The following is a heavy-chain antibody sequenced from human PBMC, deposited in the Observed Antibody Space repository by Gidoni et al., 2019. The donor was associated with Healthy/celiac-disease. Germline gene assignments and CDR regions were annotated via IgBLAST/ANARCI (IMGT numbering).Heavy chain of an antibody. D-gene: IGHD3-9*01. CDR3: ARDSLPSWGYDNREYFQH. J-gene: IGHJ1*01. CDR2: INPNSGGT. Sequence: QVQLVQSGAEVKKPGASVTVSCQASAYPFTGYYMHWVRQAPGQGLEWMGWINPNSGGTNYAQKFQGRVTMTRDTSISTAYMELSRLRSDDTAVYYCARDSLPSWGYDNREYFQHWGQGTLVTVSS. CDR1: AYPFTGYY. V-gene: IGHV1-2*02.